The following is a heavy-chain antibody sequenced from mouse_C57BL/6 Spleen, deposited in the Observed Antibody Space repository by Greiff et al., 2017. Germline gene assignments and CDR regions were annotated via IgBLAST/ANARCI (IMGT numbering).Heavy chain of an antibody. D-gene: IGHD1-1*01. Sequence: VQLQQSGAELVRPGASVKLSCKASGYTFTDYYINWVKQRPGQGLEWIARIYPGSGNTYYNEKFKGKATLTAEKSSSTAYMQLSSLTSEDSAVYFCAREAAITTVDWYFDVWGTGTPVTVSS. CDR1: GYTFTDYY. V-gene: IGHV1-76*01. J-gene: IGHJ1*03. CDR2: IYPGSGNT. CDR3: AREAAITTVDWYFDV.